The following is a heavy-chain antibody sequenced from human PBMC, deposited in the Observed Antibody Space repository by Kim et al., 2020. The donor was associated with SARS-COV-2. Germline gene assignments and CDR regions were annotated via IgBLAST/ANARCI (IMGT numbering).Heavy chain of an antibody. J-gene: IGHJ6*02. CDR3: ARSMVRGVIVYYYYYYGMDV. CDR1: GFTFSSYG. D-gene: IGHD3-10*01. Sequence: GGSLRLSCAASGFTFSSYGMHWVRQAPGKGLEWVAVIWYDGSNKYYADSVKGRFTISRDNSKNTLYLQMNSLRAEDTAVYYCARSMVRGVIVYYYYYYGMDVWGQGTTVTVSS. CDR2: IWYDGSNK. V-gene: IGHV3-33*01.